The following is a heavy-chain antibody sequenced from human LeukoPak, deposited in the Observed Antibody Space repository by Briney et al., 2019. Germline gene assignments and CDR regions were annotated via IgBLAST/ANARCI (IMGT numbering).Heavy chain of an antibody. V-gene: IGHV4-28*01. CDR2: IYYSGST. CDR1: GYSISSSNW. J-gene: IGHJ3*02. D-gene: IGHD4-17*01. CDR3: ARKYGDYNDAFDI. Sequence: PSETLSLTCAVYGYSISSSNWWGWIRQPPGKGLEWIGYIYYSGSTYYNPSLKSRVTMSVDTSKNQFSLKLSSVTAVDTSVYYCARKYGDYNDAFDIWGQGTMVTVSS.